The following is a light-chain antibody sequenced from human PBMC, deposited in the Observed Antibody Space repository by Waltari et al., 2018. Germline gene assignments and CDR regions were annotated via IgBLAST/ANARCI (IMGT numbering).Light chain of an antibody. CDR3: QSYDSSLSGSGV. Sequence: QSVLTQQPSVSGAPGQRVTISCNGSSSTIGAGYDVHWSQQLPGTAPKVLMYRNNNRPSGVPDRFSGSKSGTSASLAITGLQAEDEADYFCQSYDSSLSGSGVFGGGTRLTVL. V-gene: IGLV1-40*01. CDR1: SSTIGAGYD. J-gene: IGLJ3*02. CDR2: RNN.